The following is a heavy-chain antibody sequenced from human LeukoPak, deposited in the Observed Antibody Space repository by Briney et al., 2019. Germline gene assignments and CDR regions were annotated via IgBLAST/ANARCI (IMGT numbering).Heavy chain of an antibody. D-gene: IGHD3-10*01. CDR3: ARGPMVRGAPLYYYYGMDV. J-gene: IGHJ6*02. V-gene: IGHV3-30-3*01. Sequence: GGSLRLSCAASGFTFSSYAMHWVRQAPGKGLEWVAVISYDGSNKYYADSVKGRFTISRDNSKNTLYLQMNSLGAEDTAVYYCARGPMVRGAPLYYYYGMDVWGQGTTVTVSS. CDR1: GFTFSSYA. CDR2: ISYDGSNK.